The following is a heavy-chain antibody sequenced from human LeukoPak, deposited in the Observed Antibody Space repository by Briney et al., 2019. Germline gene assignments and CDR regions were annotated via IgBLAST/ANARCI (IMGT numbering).Heavy chain of an antibody. D-gene: IGHD6-6*01. V-gene: IGHV1-2*02. J-gene: IGHJ4*02. Sequence: ASVKVSCKASGYSFTGYHIHWVRQAPGQGLEWMGWIDPNNGGTNQVQRFQGRATMTRDTSISTAYMELSSLRSDDTAIYFCARYSNSGGDYWGQGTLVTVSS. CDR3: ARYSNSGGDY. CDR2: IDPNNGGT. CDR1: GYSFTGYH.